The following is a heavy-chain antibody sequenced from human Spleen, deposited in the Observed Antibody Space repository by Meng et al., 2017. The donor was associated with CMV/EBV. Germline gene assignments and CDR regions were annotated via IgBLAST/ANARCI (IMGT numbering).Heavy chain of an antibody. CDR1: GYNFNSNW. CDR3: ARAAPLDYYYGMDA. J-gene: IGHJ6*02. Sequence: GESLKISCKVSGYNFNSNWFAWVRQMPGKGLEWMGTIYPGDSDTRYSPSFQGQVTISADKSFTTAYLQWTSLQASDTAVYFCARAAPLDYYYGMDAWGQGTTVTVSS. D-gene: IGHD6-13*01. V-gene: IGHV5-51*01. CDR2: IYPGDSDT.